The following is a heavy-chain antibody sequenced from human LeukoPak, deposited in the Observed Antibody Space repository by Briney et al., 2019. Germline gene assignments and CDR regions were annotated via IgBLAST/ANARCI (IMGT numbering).Heavy chain of an antibody. Sequence: GGSLRLSCAASGFTFSRYSMHWVRQAPGKGLEWVAVISYDGSNEYHADSVKGRFTIPRDNSKNTLYLQMNSLRAEDTAVYYCARDLRTTILHGSYYGMDVWGQGTTVTVSS. J-gene: IGHJ6*02. V-gene: IGHV3-30-3*01. CDR2: ISYDGSNE. CDR3: ARDLRTTILHGSYYGMDV. CDR1: GFTFSRYS. D-gene: IGHD1/OR15-1a*01.